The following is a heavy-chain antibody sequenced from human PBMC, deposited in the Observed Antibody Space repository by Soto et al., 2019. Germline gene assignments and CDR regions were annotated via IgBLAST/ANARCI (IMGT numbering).Heavy chain of an antibody. D-gene: IGHD3-3*01. Sequence: SVKVSCKASGFTFTSSAVQWVRQPRGQRLEWIGWIVVGSGNTNYAQKFQERVTITRDMSTSTAYMELSSLRSEDTAVYYCAADAIFGVVTSPYYYYGMDVWGQGTTVTVSS. J-gene: IGHJ6*02. V-gene: IGHV1-58*01. CDR2: IVVGSGNT. CDR3: AADAIFGVVTSPYYYYGMDV. CDR1: GFTFTSSA.